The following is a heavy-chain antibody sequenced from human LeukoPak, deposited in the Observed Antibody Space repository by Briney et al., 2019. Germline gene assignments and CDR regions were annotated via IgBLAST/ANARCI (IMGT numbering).Heavy chain of an antibody. V-gene: IGHV1-2*02. D-gene: IGHD3-22*01. Sequence: ASVKVSCKASGGTFGTYGISWVRQAPGQGLEWMGWINPNSGGTNYAQKFQGRVTMTRDTSISTAYMELSRLRSDDTAVYYCARDVRGVYYDSSAAFDYWGQGTLVTVSS. J-gene: IGHJ4*02. CDR1: GGTFGTYG. CDR3: ARDVRGVYYDSSAAFDY. CDR2: INPNSGGT.